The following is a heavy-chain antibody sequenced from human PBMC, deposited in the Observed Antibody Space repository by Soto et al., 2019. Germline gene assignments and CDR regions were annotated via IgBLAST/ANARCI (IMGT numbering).Heavy chain of an antibody. J-gene: IGHJ3*02. Sequence: QVQLVQSGAEVKKPGASVKVSCKASGYTFTSYGISWVRQAPGQGLEWMGWISAYNGNTNYARKHQGRVTMTTDTPTSTAYMELRSLRSDDTAVYYCAKVFYDILTGYDAFDIWGQGTMVTVSS. D-gene: IGHD3-9*01. CDR2: ISAYNGNT. CDR3: AKVFYDILTGYDAFDI. CDR1: GYTFTSYG. V-gene: IGHV1-18*01.